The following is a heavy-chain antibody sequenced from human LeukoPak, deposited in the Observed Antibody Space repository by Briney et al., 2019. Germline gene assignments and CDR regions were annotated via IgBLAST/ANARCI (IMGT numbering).Heavy chain of an antibody. V-gene: IGHV3-66*01. Sequence: PGGSLRLSCAASGFTVSSNYMSWVRQAPGNGLEWVSVIYSGGRTDYADSVKGRFTISRDNSKNTLYFQMSSLRAEDTAVYYCARISEPYYYYGMDVWGQGTTVTVSS. CDR3: ARISEPYYYYGMDV. CDR2: IYSGGRT. D-gene: IGHD1-26*01. J-gene: IGHJ6*02. CDR1: GFTVSSNY.